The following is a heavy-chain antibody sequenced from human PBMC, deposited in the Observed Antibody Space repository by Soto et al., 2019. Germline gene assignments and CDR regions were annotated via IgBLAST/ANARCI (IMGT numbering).Heavy chain of an antibody. V-gene: IGHV1-2*02. J-gene: IGHJ4*02. Sequence: GSVKVSCKASGYPFTGPYIYWVRQAPGQGLEWMGWINPSSGGTESAEKFQGRVTVTRDTSTSTVYMELSSLRSEDTAVYYCARARSGYWNDYWGQGTLVTVSS. CDR1: GYPFTGPY. CDR3: ARARSGYWNDY. D-gene: IGHD3-3*01. CDR2: INPSSGGT.